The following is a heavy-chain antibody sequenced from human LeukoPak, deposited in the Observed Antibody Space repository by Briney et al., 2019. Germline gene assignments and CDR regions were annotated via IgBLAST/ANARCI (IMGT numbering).Heavy chain of an antibody. J-gene: IGHJ3*02. CDR2: ISGSAGGT. Sequence: GGSLRLSCAASGFTFSSYALSWVRQAPGKGLEWVSSISGSAGGTYYADSVKGRFTISRDNSKNTLYLRMNSLRAEDTAVYYCARASNDYGDYVLYPGIWGQGTMVTVSS. V-gene: IGHV3-23*01. CDR3: ARASNDYGDYVLYPGI. D-gene: IGHD4-17*01. CDR1: GFTFSSYA.